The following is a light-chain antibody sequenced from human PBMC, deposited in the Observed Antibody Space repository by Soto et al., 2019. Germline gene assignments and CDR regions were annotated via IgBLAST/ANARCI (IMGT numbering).Light chain of an antibody. CDR2: GNN. CDR3: QSYDTSLSGFYV. Sequence: QSVLTQPPSVSGAPGQRVTISCTGSSSNFGAGYDAHWYQQVPGRAPKLLIYGNNNRPSGVPDRFSGSKSGTSASLAIAGLQPEDEADYYCQSYDTSLSGFYVFGSGTKVTVL. CDR1: SSNFGAGYD. V-gene: IGLV1-40*01. J-gene: IGLJ1*01.